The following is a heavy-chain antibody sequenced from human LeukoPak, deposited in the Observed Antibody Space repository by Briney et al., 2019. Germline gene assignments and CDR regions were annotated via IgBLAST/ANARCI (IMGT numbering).Heavy chain of an antibody. D-gene: IGHD3-10*01. J-gene: IGHJ5*02. V-gene: IGHV3-21*01. CDR2: ISSSSSYI. CDR1: GFTFSSYS. Sequence: GGSLRLSCAASGFTFSSYSMNWVRQAPGKGLEWVSSISSSSSYIYYADSVKGRFTISRDNAKNSLYLQMSSLRAEDTAVYYCATMTSYYYGSGSPNWFDPWGQGTLVTVSS. CDR3: ATMTSYYYGSGSPNWFDP.